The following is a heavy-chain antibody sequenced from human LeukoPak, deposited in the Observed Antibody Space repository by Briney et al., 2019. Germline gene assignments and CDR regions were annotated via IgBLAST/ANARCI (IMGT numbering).Heavy chain of an antibody. CDR2: INPNSGGT. Sequence: ASVKVSCKASGYTFTTYPMNWVRQAPGQGLEWMGWINPNSGGTNYAQKFQGRVTMTRDTSISTAYMELSRLRSDDTAVCYCAGDIVATMAMDVWGKGTTVTVSS. CDR3: AGDIVATMAMDV. D-gene: IGHD5-12*01. V-gene: IGHV1-2*02. J-gene: IGHJ6*03. CDR1: GYTFTTYP.